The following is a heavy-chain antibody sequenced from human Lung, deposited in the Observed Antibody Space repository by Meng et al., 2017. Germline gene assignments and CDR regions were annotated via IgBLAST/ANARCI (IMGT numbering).Heavy chain of an antibody. CDR2: ISSSSSYI. Sequence: EVQLVESGGGLVKPGGSLILSCASSGFTFSSYSMNWVRQAPGKGPEGVSSISSSSSYIYYADSVKGRFTISRDNAKNSLYLQMNSLRAEDTAVYYCARLPLLWFGESHDFDYWGQGTLVTVSS. CDR3: ARLPLLWFGESHDFDY. CDR1: GFTFSSYS. V-gene: IGHV3-21*02. D-gene: IGHD3-10*01. J-gene: IGHJ4*02.